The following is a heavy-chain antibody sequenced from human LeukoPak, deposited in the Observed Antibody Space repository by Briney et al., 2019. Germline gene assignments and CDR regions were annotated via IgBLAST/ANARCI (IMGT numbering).Heavy chain of an antibody. D-gene: IGHD3-10*01. Sequence: GASVKVSCKACGYTFTDDYMHWVRQAPGQGLEWMGWINPNSGGTNYAQKFQGRVTMTRDTSISTAYTELSRLRSDDTAVYYCARDKGVDYYGSGSHYNVGWFDPWGQGTLVTVSS. J-gene: IGHJ5*02. V-gene: IGHV1-2*02. CDR3: ARDKGVDYYGSGSHYNVGWFDP. CDR2: INPNSGGT. CDR1: GYTFTDDY.